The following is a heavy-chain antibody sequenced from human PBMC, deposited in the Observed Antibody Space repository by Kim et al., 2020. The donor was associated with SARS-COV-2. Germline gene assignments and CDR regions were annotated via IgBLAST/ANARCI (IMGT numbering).Heavy chain of an antibody. J-gene: IGHJ5*02. CDR1: GYTFTSYA. CDR3: ARAQGLGGVGARRFDP. CDR2: INAGNGNT. D-gene: IGHD3-16*01. V-gene: IGHV1-3*01. Sequence: ASVKVSCKASGYTFTSYAMHWVRQAPGQRLEWMGWINAGNGNTKYSQKFQGRVTITRDTSASTAYMELSSLRSEDTAVYYCARAQGLGGVGARRFDPWGQGTLVTVSS.